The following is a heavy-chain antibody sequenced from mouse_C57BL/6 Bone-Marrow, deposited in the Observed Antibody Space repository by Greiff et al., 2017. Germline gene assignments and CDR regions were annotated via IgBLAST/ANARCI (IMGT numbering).Heavy chain of an antibody. CDR1: GFSLTSYG. Sequence: VQLVESGPGLVQPSQSLSITCTVSGFSLTSYGVHWVRQPPGKGLEWLGVIWSGGSTAYNAAFISRLRISKDHSKSHVFFKMNSLQADVTAIYYCAKREGLDSNYVWFAYWGQGTLVTVSA. CDR2: IWSGGST. J-gene: IGHJ3*01. V-gene: IGHV2-4*01. CDR3: AKREGLDSNYVWFAY. D-gene: IGHD2-5*01.